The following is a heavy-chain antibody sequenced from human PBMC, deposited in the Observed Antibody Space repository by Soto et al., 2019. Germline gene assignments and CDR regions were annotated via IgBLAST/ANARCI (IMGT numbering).Heavy chain of an antibody. CDR1: GYTFTSYG. D-gene: IGHD2-21*02. V-gene: IGHV1-18*01. J-gene: IGHJ6*02. CDR2: ISAYNGNT. Sequence: QVQLVQSGAEVKKPGASVKVSCKASGYTFTSYGISWVRQAPGQGLEWMGWISAYNGNTNYAQKLQGRVTMTTDTPTRTAYMELRSLRSDDTVVYYCARWWGVVTVDPDYYYGMDVWGQGTTGTVSS. CDR3: ARWWGVVTVDPDYYYGMDV.